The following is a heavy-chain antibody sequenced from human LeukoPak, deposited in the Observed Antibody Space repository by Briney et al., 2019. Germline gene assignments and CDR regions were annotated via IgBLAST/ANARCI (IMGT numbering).Heavy chain of an antibody. J-gene: IGHJ4*02. V-gene: IGHV1-24*01. Sequence: GPVKVSCKVSGYTLTELSMHWVRQAPGKGLEWMGGFDPEDGETTYAQKFQGRVTMTEDTSTDTAYMELSSLRSEDTAVYYCATDRGDYYDSSGYDSFDYWGQGTLVTVSS. CDR1: GYTLTELS. D-gene: IGHD3-22*01. CDR3: ATDRGDYYDSSGYDSFDY. CDR2: FDPEDGET.